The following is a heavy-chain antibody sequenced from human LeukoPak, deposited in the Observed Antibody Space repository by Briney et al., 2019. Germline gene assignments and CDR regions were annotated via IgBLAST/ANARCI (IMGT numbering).Heavy chain of an antibody. V-gene: IGHV4-59*12. D-gene: IGHD5-18*01. Sequence: PSETLSLTCTVSGGSISSYYWSWIRQPPGKGLEWIGSIYYSGSTYYNQSLKSRVTISVDTSKNQFSLKLRSVTAADTAVYYCARDRMGTVMVPIDHWGQGTLVTVSS. CDR1: GGSISSYY. CDR2: IYYSGST. J-gene: IGHJ4*02. CDR3: ARDRMGTVMVPIDH.